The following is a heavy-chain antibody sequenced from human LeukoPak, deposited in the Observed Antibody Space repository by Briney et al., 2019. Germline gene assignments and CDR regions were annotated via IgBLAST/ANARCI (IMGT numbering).Heavy chain of an antibody. CDR1: GGPISSSSYY. CDR2: INHSGST. Sequence: SETQSLTCTVSGGPISSSSYYWGWIRQPPGKGLEGIGKINHSGSTNYNPSLKSRITISVDTSKHQFSLMLSSVTAADTAVYYCARDLVVRGVITQDYYYYYGMDVWGQGTTVTVSS. J-gene: IGHJ6*02. CDR3: ARDLVVRGVITQDYYYYYGMDV. V-gene: IGHV4-39*07. D-gene: IGHD3-10*01.